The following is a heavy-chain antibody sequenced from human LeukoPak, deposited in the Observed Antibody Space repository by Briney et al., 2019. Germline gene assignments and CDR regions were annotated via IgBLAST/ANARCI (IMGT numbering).Heavy chain of an antibody. D-gene: IGHD3-22*01. V-gene: IGHV4-39*02. J-gene: IGHJ4*02. CDR2: IYYSGST. CDR3: ARETYYYDSSGYRASGTIDY. CDR1: GGSISSSSYY. Sequence: SETLSLTCTVSGGSISSSSYYWGWIRQPPGKGLEWLGSIYYSGSTYYSPSLKSRVTISVDTSKNQFSLKLSSVTAADTAVYYCARETYYYDSSGYRASGTIDYWGQGTLVTVSS.